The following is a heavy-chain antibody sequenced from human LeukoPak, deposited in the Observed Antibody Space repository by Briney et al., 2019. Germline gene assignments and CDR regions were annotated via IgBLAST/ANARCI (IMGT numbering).Heavy chain of an antibody. J-gene: IGHJ6*03. CDR3: ARGRSGWSIYYYYYMDV. V-gene: IGHV1-8*01. Sequence: ASVKVSCKASGYTFTSYDINWVRQATGQGLEWMGWMNPNSGNTGYAQKFQGRVTMTRNTSIGTAYMELSSLRSEDTAVYYCARGRSGWSIYYYYYMDVWGKGTTVTISS. CDR1: GYTFTSYD. D-gene: IGHD6-19*01. CDR2: MNPNSGNT.